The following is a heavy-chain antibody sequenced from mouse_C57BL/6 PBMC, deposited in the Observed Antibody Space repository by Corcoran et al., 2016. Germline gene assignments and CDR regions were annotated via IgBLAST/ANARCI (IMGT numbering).Heavy chain of an antibody. J-gene: IGHJ4*01. CDR3: ARWGYDYYAMDY. Sequence: QFQLVQSGPELKKPGETVKISCKASGYTFTTYGMSWVKQAPGKGLKWMGWINTYSGVPTYADDFKGRFAFSLETSASTAYLQINNLKNEDTATYFCARWGYDYYAMDYWGQGTSVTVSS. CDR1: GYTFTTYG. D-gene: IGHD2-10*02. CDR2: INTYSGVP. V-gene: IGHV9-3*01.